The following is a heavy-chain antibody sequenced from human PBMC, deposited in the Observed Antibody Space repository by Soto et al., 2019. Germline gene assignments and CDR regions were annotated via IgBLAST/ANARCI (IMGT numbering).Heavy chain of an antibody. CDR1: GGSFSGYY. D-gene: IGHD5-12*01. CDR2: INHSGST. J-gene: IGHJ3*02. CDR3: AREQQIGSDPFDI. Sequence: SETLSLTCAVYGGSFSGYYWSWIRQPPGKGLEWIGEINHSGSTNYNPSLKSRVTISVDTSKNQFSLKLSSVTAADTAVYYCAREQQIGSDPFDIWGQGTMVTVSS. V-gene: IGHV4-34*01.